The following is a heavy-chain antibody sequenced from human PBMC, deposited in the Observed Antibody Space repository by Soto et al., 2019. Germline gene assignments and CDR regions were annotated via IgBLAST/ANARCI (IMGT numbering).Heavy chain of an antibody. D-gene: IGHD3-22*01. Sequence: GGSLRLSCEASGFNFSSFSMTWVRQAPGKGLEWVSVISGNGVSTSYGDSMEGRFTISRDNSKSTLYLQLSSLRPEDTAVYYCAKDGLKDFYSGYFSSWGQGTLVTVSS. CDR1: GFNFSSFS. CDR3: AKDGLKDFYSGYFSS. CDR2: ISGNGVST. J-gene: IGHJ5*02. V-gene: IGHV3-23*01.